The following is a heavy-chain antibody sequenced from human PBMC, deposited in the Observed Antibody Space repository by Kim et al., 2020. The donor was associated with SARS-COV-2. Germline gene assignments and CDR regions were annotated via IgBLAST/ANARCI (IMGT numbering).Heavy chain of an antibody. CDR3: ARLNYYDSSGYYEFDY. J-gene: IGHJ4*02. D-gene: IGHD3-22*01. Sequence: SLKIRVPLSVDTSKTQFSLKLSSVTAADTAVYYCARLNYYDSSGYYEFDYWGQGTLVTVSS. V-gene: IGHV4-39*01.